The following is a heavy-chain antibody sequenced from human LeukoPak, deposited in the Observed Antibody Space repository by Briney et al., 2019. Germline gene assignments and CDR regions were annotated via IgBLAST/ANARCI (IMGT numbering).Heavy chain of an antibody. D-gene: IGHD3-22*01. CDR1: GGSISSGEYY. V-gene: IGHV4-30-4*01. Sequence: SETLSLTCTVSGGSISSGEYYWSWIRQPPGKGLEWIAYMYYSGSTYYNPSLKSRVTMSADTSKNQLSLKLSSVTAADTAVYYCARPYYYDSRIDPWGQGILVTVSS. CDR3: ARPYYYDSRIDP. CDR2: MYYSGST. J-gene: IGHJ5*02.